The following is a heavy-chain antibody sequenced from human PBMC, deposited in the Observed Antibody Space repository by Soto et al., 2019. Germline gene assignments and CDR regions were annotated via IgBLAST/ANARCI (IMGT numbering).Heavy chain of an antibody. CDR2: INHSGST. D-gene: IGHD6-13*01. J-gene: IGHJ6*02. Sequence: SETLSLTCAVYGGSFSGYYWSWIRQPPGKGLEWIGEINHSGSTNYNPSLKSRVTISVDTSKNQFSLKLSSVTAADTAVYYCASEKKSDSSSWYYYYYGMDVWGQGTTVTVSS. CDR1: GGSFSGYY. V-gene: IGHV4-34*01. CDR3: ASEKKSDSSSWYYYYYGMDV.